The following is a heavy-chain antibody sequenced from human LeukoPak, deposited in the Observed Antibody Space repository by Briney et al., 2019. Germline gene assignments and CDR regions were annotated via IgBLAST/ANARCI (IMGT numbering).Heavy chain of an antibody. CDR1: GFTFSSYN. CDR3: ASEETTNGGWTPNY. D-gene: IGHD6-19*01. J-gene: IGHJ4*02. CDR2: ITSSSSTI. Sequence: GGSLRLSCAASGFTFSSYNMNWVRQAPGKGLEWVSYITSSSSTIYYADSVKGRFTISRDNAKNSLYLQMNSLRAEDTAVYYCASEETTNGGWTPNYWGQGTLVTVSS. V-gene: IGHV3-48*01.